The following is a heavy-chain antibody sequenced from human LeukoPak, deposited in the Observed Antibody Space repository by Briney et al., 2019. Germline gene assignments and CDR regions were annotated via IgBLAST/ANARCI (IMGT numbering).Heavy chain of an antibody. CDR3: AKADSGYYNHYFDY. V-gene: IGHV3-23*01. CDR1: GFTFSSYV. D-gene: IGHD3-3*01. CDR2: VSVSGGST. Sequence: PGGALRLSCVASGFTFSSYVMSWVRQAPGKGLEWVSVVSVSGGSTYYADSVKGRFTISRDNSKNTLYLQMNSLRAEDTAVHYCAKADSGYYNHYFDYCGQGTLVTVSS. J-gene: IGHJ4*02.